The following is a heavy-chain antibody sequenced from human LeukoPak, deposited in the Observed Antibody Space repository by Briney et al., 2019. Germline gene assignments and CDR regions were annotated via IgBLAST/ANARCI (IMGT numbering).Heavy chain of an antibody. D-gene: IGHD6-19*01. CDR3: ARDRAQWLVSYNFGY. J-gene: IGHJ4*02. V-gene: IGHV3-33*01. CDR1: GFTFSSYG. CDR2: IWYDGSNK. Sequence: GRSLRLSCAASGFTFSSYGMHWVRQAPGKGLEWVAVIWYDGSNKYYADSVKGRFTISRDNSKNTLYLQMNSLRAEDTAVYYCARDRAQWLVSYNFGYWGQGTLVTVSS.